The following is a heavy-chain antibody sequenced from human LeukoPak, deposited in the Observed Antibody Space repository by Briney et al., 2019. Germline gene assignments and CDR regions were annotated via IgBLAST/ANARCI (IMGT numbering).Heavy chain of an antibody. D-gene: IGHD3/OR15-3a*01. CDR3: GRGGYDFDA. CDR2: IERGTST. J-gene: IGHJ6*02. V-gene: IGHV3-69-1*01. Sequence: PGGSLRLSCAASGFSISDYYMTWVRQAPGKGLEWVSTIERGTSTLYAGPVKGRFTISRDSTKNTLYLQMNSLRAEDTAVYYCGRGGYDFDAWGPGTTVSVFS. CDR1: GFSISDYY.